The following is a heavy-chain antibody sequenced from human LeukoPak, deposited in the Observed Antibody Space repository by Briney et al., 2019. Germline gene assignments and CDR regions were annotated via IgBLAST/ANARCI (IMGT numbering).Heavy chain of an antibody. V-gene: IGHV3-21*01. CDR1: GFAFSSYS. CDR3: ASSPEYDWLPAFDY. CDR2: ISSSSSYI. D-gene: IGHD3-9*01. Sequence: GGSLRLSCAASGFAFSSYSMNWVRQAPGKGLEWVSSISSSSSYIYYADSVKGRFTISRDNAKNSLYLQMNSLRAEDTAVYYFASSPEYDWLPAFDYWGQGTLVTVSS. J-gene: IGHJ4*02.